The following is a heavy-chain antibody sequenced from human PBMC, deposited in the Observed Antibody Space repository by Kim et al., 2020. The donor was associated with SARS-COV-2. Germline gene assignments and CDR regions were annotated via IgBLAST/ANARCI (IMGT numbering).Heavy chain of an antibody. CDR1: GFTFSSYA. Sequence: GGSLRLSCAASGFTFSSYAMHWVRQAPGKGLEWVAVISYDGSNKYYADSVKGRFTISRDNSKNTLYLQMNSLRAEDTAVYYCARDALTFTYYYGHHGYWGQGTLVTVSS. J-gene: IGHJ4*02. CDR3: ARDALTFTYYYGHHGY. D-gene: IGHD3-10*01. CDR2: ISYDGSNK. V-gene: IGHV3-30-3*01.